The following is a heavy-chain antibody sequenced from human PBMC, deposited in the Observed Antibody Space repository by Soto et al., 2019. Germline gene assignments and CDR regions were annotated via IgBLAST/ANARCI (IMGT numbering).Heavy chain of an antibody. V-gene: IGHV1-69*13. Sequence: ASVKVSCKASGGTFSSYAISWVRQAPGQGLEWMGGIIPIFGTANYAQKFQGRVTITADESTSTAYMELSSLRSEDTAVYYCARDNVDTMVRGVIINYYYYYGMDVWGQGTTVTVSS. D-gene: IGHD3-10*01. CDR2: IIPIFGTA. CDR1: GGTFSSYA. CDR3: ARDNVDTMVRGVIINYYYYYGMDV. J-gene: IGHJ6*02.